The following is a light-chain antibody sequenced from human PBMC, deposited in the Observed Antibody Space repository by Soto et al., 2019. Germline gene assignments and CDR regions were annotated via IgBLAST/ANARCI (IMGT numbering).Light chain of an antibody. CDR1: RSNIGSNY. J-gene: IGLJ3*02. CDR3: AAWDDSLSAWL. V-gene: IGLV1-47*01. Sequence: QSVVTQPPSASGTPGQRVTIPCSGGRSNIGSNYVSWYQQLPGTAPKRLIYRNSQRPSGVPDRFSGSKSGASASLAISGLRSEDEADYYCAAWDDSLSAWLFGGGTKLTVL. CDR2: RNS.